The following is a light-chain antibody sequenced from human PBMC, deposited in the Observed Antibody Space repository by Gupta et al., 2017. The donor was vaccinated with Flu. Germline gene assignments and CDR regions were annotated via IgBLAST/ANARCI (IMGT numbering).Light chain of an antibody. J-gene: IGKJ1*01. CDR3: QQYSIYPWT. CDR1: QSISSW. V-gene: IGKV1-5*03. CDR2: KAS. Sequence: PSTLSASVGDRVSSTCRASQSISSWLAWYQQKPGKAPNLLIYKASNLESGVPSRFSGSGSGTEFTLTISSLQPDDFATYSCQQYSIYPWTFGQGTKVEIK.